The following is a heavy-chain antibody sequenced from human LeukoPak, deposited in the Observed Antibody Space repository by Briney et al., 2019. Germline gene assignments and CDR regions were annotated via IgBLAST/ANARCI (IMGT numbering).Heavy chain of an antibody. CDR1: GFPFSSYV. J-gene: IGHJ4*02. CDR3: ARDLAYSNYYDSDAYSRGDYYSRGDY. CDR2: INHNGEAI. D-gene: IGHD3-22*01. Sequence: QPGGSLRLSCEASGFPFSSYVMSWVRQAPGKGLEWISYINHNGEAIYYPDFVKGRFTISRDNAKNSLYLQMNALRDEDTAVYYCARDLAYSNYYDSDAYSRGDYYSRGDYWGQGTLVTVSS. V-gene: IGHV3-48*02.